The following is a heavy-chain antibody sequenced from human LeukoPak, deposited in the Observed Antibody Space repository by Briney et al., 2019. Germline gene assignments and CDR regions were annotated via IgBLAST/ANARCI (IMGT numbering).Heavy chain of an antibody. J-gene: IGHJ5*02. Sequence: ASVKVSCKASGGTFSSYAISWVRQAPGQGLEWMGRIIPILGIANYAQEFQGRVTMTRDTATSTVYMELSSLRSDDTAVYYCARDLGLRGVTNWFDPWGQGTLVTVSS. CDR2: IIPILGIA. D-gene: IGHD3-10*01. CDR1: GGTFSSYA. CDR3: ARDLGLRGVTNWFDP. V-gene: IGHV1-69*04.